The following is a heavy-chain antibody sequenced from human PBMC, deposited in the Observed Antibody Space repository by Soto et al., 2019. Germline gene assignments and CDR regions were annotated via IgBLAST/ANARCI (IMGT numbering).Heavy chain of an antibody. J-gene: IGHJ4*02. CDR1: GFTFSSHW. Sequence: EVQLVESGGGLVQPGGSLRLSCAASGFTFSSHWLHWVRQAPGKGLVWVSRINSDGSTTNYADSVKGQFTISRDNAKNTVYLQENSLRAEDTAVYYWARGGSGTFLLDYWGQGTLGTDSS. D-gene: IGHD3-10*01. CDR3: ARGGSGTFLLDY. CDR2: INSDGSTT. V-gene: IGHV3-74*01.